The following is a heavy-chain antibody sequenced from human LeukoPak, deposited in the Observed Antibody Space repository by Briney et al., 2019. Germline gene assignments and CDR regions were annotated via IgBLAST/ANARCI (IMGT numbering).Heavy chain of an antibody. CDR3: GRPGEARLLDN. Sequence: SDTLSLTCTVSGGSITNPDYYWGWIRQPPGKGLEWIGSIYYTGGTYYNPSLKSRVTLSVDTSKNQFSLKLRSVTAADTAIYYCGRPGEARLLDNWGQGTRVTVSS. CDR1: GGSITNPDYY. D-gene: IGHD3-16*01. CDR2: IYYTGGT. J-gene: IGHJ3*02. V-gene: IGHV4-39*01.